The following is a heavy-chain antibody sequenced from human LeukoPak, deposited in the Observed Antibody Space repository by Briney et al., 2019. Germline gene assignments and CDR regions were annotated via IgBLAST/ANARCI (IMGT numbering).Heavy chain of an antibody. V-gene: IGHV3-66*01. CDR2: VYGGDTT. CDR1: GFTFSSYW. Sequence: GGSLRLSCAASGFTFSSYWMSWVRQAPGKGLEFVSIVYGGDTTVYADSVKGRFTISRDTSKNTLFLQMSSLTVEDTAVYYCTTFVALRAFGVWGQGTMVTVS. J-gene: IGHJ3*01. D-gene: IGHD3-10*02. CDR3: TTFVALRAFGV.